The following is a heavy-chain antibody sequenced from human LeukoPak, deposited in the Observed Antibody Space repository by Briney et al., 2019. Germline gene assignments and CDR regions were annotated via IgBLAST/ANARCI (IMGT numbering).Heavy chain of an antibody. CDR1: GFTFSSYA. V-gene: IGHV3-30-3*01. CDR3: ARDPDSSGPSYFDY. CDR2: ISYDGSNK. J-gene: IGHJ4*02. D-gene: IGHD3-22*01. Sequence: GGSLRLSCAASGFTFSSYAMHWVRQAPGKGLEWVAVISYDGSNKYYADSVKGRFTISRDNSKNTLYLRMNSLRAEDTAVYYCARDPDSSGPSYFDYWGQGTLVTVSS.